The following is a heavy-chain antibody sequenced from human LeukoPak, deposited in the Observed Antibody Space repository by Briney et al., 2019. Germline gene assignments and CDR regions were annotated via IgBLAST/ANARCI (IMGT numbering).Heavy chain of an antibody. J-gene: IGHJ4*02. CDR2: INSDGSST. Sequence: SGGSLRLSCAASGFTFSSYWMHWVRQAPGKGLVWVSRINSDGSSTSYADSVKGRFTISRDNAKNTLYLQMNSLRAEDTAVYYCGRGGWFTVYYFDNWGQGTLVTVSS. V-gene: IGHV3-74*01. CDR1: GFTFSSYW. D-gene: IGHD3-10*02. CDR3: GRGGWFTVYYFDN.